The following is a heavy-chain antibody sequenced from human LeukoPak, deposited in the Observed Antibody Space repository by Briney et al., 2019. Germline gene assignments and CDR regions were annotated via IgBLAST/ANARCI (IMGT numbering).Heavy chain of an antibody. CDR2: VSTSGGT. CDR3: AKGGKWPRFGPEY. J-gene: IGHJ4*02. CDR1: GLTFSNSA. Sequence: WGSLRLSCAASGLTFSNSAMNWVRQAPGNGLECVSSVSTSGGTYYADSVKGRFTISRDNSKNTVHLQMNSLRAEDTAVYYCAKGGKWPRFGPEYWGQGTLVTVSS. D-gene: IGHD5-12*01. V-gene: IGHV3-23*01.